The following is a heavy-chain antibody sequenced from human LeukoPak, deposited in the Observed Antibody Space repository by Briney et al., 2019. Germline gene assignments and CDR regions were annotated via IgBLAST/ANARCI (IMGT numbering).Heavy chain of an antibody. V-gene: IGHV1-69*13. D-gene: IGHD1-26*01. CDR2: IIPVSGTT. CDR3: ARKLRLGGNWFDP. CDR1: GGTFTSYA. J-gene: IGHJ5*02. Sequence: ASVKVSCKTSGGTFTSYAITWVRQAPGQGLEWMGKIIPVSGTTNYAQKFQGRVTFPADESTSTAYMELSSVRSEDTALYYCARKLRLGGNWFDPWGQGTLVTVSS.